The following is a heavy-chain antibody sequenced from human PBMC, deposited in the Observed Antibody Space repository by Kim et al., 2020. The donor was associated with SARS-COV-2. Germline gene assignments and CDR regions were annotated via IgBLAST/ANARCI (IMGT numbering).Heavy chain of an antibody. CDR1: GGSISSNN. CDR3: SRGGSSSSLAPHYYYYY. Sequence: SETLSLTCAVYGGSISSNNWRRMRHPPGRRLVGWGGIIYHGGTNYNPPPNSRRTTLVDTTTNQLFLLMLSVTAAETAVEYCSRGGSSSSLAPHYYYYY. CDR2: IIYHGGT. V-gene: IGHV4-34*01. D-gene: IGHD2-2*01. J-gene: IGHJ6*03.